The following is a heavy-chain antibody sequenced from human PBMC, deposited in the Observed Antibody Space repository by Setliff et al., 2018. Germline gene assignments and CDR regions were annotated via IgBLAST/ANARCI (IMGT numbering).Heavy chain of an antibody. Sequence: PGGSLRLSCVASGSSFRGYAMSWVRQAPGKGLEWVSTLSGSGVSTYYLDSVKGRFTISRDNSKNTLYLQMNSLRTEDTGVYYCARDAAYFDILTGTNYLDPWGQGTLVTVSS. CDR3: ARDAAYFDILTGTNYLDP. J-gene: IGHJ5*02. V-gene: IGHV3-23*01. CDR2: LSGSGVST. CDR1: GSSFRGYA. D-gene: IGHD3-9*01.